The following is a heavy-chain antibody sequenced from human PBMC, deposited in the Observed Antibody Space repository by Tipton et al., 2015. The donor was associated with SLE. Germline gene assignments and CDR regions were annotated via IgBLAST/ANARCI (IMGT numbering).Heavy chain of an antibody. Sequence: SLRLSCAASGFTFSSYWMSWVRQAPGKGLEWVANIKQDGSEKYYVDSVKGRFTISRDNAKNSLYLQMNSLRAEDTAVYYCAREGLEMATGSYFDYWGQGTLVTVSS. V-gene: IGHV3-7*01. CDR1: GFTFSSYW. CDR3: AREGLEMATGSYFDY. D-gene: IGHD5-24*01. J-gene: IGHJ4*02. CDR2: IKQDGSEK.